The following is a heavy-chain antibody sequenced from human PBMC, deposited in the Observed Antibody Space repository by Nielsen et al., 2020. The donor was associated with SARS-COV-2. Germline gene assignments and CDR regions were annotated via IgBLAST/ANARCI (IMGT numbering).Heavy chain of an antibody. D-gene: IGHD6-6*01. V-gene: IGHV3-7*05. Sequence: GESLKISCAASGFTFSYYWMSWVRQAPGKGLEWVANIKQDGSEKYYVDSVKGRFTISRDNAKNSVYLQMNSLRAEDTAVYYCARDGRYSSSPADYWGQGTLVTVSS. CDR1: GFTFSYYW. J-gene: IGHJ4*02. CDR2: IKQDGSEK. CDR3: ARDGRYSSSPADY.